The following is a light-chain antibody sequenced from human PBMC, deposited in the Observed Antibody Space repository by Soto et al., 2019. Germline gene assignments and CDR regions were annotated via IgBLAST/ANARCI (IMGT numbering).Light chain of an antibody. J-gene: IGKJ2*01. Sequence: EIVMTQSPATLSVSPGERATLSCRASQSVSSDVAWYQQKPGQAPRLLIYGASTRPTGIPARFSGSGSGTEFTLTISSLQSEDFATYYCQQSYSTPRTFGQGTRLEIK. V-gene: IGKV3-15*01. CDR3: QQSYSTPRT. CDR2: GAS. CDR1: QSVSSD.